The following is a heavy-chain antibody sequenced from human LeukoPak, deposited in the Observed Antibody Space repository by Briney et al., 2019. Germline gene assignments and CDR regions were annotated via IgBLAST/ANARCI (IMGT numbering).Heavy chain of an antibody. CDR2: IDGRT. CDR1: GFTFSIYS. CDR3: VRDEPGSGWFN. V-gene: IGHV3-23*01. D-gene: IGHD6-19*01. Sequence: GGSLRLSCAASGFTFSIYSMCWVRQAPGKGLQWVSSIDGRTTYADSVQGRFTISRDNSKSTLYLQMNNLRAEDTAVYYCVRDEPGSGWFNWSQGTLVTVSS. J-gene: IGHJ4*02.